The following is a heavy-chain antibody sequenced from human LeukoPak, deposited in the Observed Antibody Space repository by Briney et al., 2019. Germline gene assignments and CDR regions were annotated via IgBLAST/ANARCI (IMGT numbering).Heavy chain of an antibody. CDR1: GFTFSNYG. Sequence: GGSLRLSCAASGFTFSNYGMNWVRQAPGKGLEWVSGISGSGDRTYYADSVKGRSTISRDNSKNTLYLQMNNLRAEDTAVYYCAKRVPDYWGQGTLVTVSS. CDR2: ISGSGDRT. J-gene: IGHJ4*02. V-gene: IGHV3-23*01. CDR3: AKRVPDY.